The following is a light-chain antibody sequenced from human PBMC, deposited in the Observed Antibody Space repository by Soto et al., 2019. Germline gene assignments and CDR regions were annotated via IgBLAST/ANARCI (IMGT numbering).Light chain of an antibody. CDR1: SSDVGGYNY. CDR2: EVN. J-gene: IGLJ1*01. Sequence: QSALTQPASVSGSPGQSITISCTGTSSDVGGYNYVSWYQQHPDKATKLMIYEVNNRPSGVSNRFSGSKSGNTASLTISGLQAEDEADYYCSSYTSSSTLVFGAGTKLTVL. CDR3: SSYTSSSTLV. V-gene: IGLV2-14*01.